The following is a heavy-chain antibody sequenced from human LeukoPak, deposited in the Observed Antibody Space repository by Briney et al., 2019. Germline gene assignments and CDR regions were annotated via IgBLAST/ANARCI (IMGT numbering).Heavy chain of an antibody. Sequence: PGGSLRLSCAASGFTFSSFAMSWVRQAPGQGLEWVSAISDNSGNTYYADSVKGRFIISRDNSENTLYLQMNSLRAEDTALYYCSNGRTSSGTLQHDYWGQGTLVTVSS. V-gene: IGHV3-23*01. D-gene: IGHD6-19*01. CDR3: SNGRTSSGTLQHDY. J-gene: IGHJ4*02. CDR2: ISDNSGNT. CDR1: GFTFSSFA.